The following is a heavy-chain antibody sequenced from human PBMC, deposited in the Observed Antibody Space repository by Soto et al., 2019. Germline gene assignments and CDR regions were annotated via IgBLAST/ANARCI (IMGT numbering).Heavy chain of an antibody. Sequence: SETLSLTCAVYGGSFSGYSWTWIRQPPGTGLEWIGEINHTGSTNYNPSLKSRVTISVDTSKNQFSLKLTSVTAADTAVYYCAREKITGLFDYWGQGTRVTVSS. D-gene: IGHD2-8*02. J-gene: IGHJ4*02. CDR2: INHTGST. V-gene: IGHV4-34*01. CDR1: GGSFSGYS. CDR3: AREKITGLFDY.